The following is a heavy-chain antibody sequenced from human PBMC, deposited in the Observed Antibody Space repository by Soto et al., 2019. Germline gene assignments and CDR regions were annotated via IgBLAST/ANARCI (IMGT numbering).Heavy chain of an antibody. CDR3: VRDRSPSFGSWFDF. CDR1: NGSISSSNW. CDR2: LNNRVTI. D-gene: IGHD3-10*01. V-gene: IGHV4-4*02. Sequence: SETLSLTCAVSNGSISSSNWWSWVRQPAGKGLEWIGELNNRVTIYYNPSLQSRVTISVDKYKKQFSLRLNSVTAAATAVYYCVRDRSPSFGSWFDFWGQGILFTLCS. J-gene: IGHJ5*01.